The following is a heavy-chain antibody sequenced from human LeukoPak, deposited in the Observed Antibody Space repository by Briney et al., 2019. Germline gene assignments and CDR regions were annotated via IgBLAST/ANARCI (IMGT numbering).Heavy chain of an antibody. CDR3: AKDDGVYCSSTSCWDDAFDV. CDR2: ISGSGGST. J-gene: IGHJ3*01. Sequence: GGSLRLSCAASRFTLSSYAMSWVRQAPGKGLEWVSAISGSGGSTYYADSVKGRFTISRDTSKNTLYLQMNSLRAEDTAVYYCAKDDGVYCSSTSCWDDAFDVWGRGTMVTVSS. D-gene: IGHD2-2*01. CDR1: RFTLSSYA. V-gene: IGHV3-23*01.